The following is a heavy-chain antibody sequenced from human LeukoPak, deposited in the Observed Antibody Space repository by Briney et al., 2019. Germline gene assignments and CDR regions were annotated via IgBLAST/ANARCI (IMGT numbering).Heavy chain of an antibody. Sequence: GGYLRLSCAASTSTCSSYAMSCVRQAPGNGLKWVSAISGSGGSTYYADSVKGRFTISRDNSKNTLYLQMNSLRAEDTAVYYCAKPYGDYVLAAFDIWGQGTMVAVSS. D-gene: IGHD4-17*01. CDR3: AKPYGDYVLAAFDI. CDR1: TSTCSSYA. V-gene: IGHV3-23*01. J-gene: IGHJ3*02. CDR2: ISGSGGST.